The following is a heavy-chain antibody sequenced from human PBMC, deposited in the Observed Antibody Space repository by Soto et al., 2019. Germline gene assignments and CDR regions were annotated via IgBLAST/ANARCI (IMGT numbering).Heavy chain of an antibody. Sequence: PGGSLRLSCAASGFTFSSYAMHWVRQAPGKGLEWVAVISYDGSNKYYADSVKGRFTISRDNSKNTLYLQMNSLRAEDTAVYYCARDRITMIVVVIKRTTSSYDYGMDVWGQGTKVTVSS. CDR1: GFTFSSYA. J-gene: IGHJ6*02. D-gene: IGHD3-22*01. CDR3: ARDRITMIVVVIKRTTSSYDYGMDV. V-gene: IGHV3-30-3*01. CDR2: ISYDGSNK.